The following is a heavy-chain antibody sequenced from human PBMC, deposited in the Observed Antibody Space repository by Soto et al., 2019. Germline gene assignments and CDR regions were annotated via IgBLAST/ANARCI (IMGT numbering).Heavy chain of an antibody. J-gene: IGHJ2*01. D-gene: IGHD6-19*01. CDR3: AKDTYSSGWTYWYFDL. CDR1: GFTFDDYA. CDR2: ISWNSGSI. Sequence: EVQLVESGGGLVQPGRSLRLSCAASGFTFDDYAMHWVRQAPGKGLEWVSGISWNSGSIGYADSVNGRFTISRDNAKNSLYLQMNSLRAEDTALYYCAKDTYSSGWTYWYFDLWGRGTLVTVSS. V-gene: IGHV3-9*01.